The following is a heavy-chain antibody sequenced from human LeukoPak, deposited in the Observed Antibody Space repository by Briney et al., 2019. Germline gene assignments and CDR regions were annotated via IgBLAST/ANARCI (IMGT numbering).Heavy chain of an antibody. J-gene: IGHJ4*02. V-gene: IGHV6-1*01. CDR3: ARSPTFDS. Sequence: PSQTLSLTCAISGDSVSSSSGGWNWIRQSPSRGLEWLGRTYYRSKWYNDYAESVTSRISINADTSKNQFSLQLNSVTPEDTAVYFCARSPTFDSWGQGTLVTVSS. CDR1: GDSVSSSSGG. CDR2: TYYRSKWYN.